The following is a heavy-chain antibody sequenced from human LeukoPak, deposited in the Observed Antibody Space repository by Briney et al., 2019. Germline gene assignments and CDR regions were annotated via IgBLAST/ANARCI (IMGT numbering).Heavy chain of an antibody. D-gene: IGHD6-19*01. Sequence: GGSLRLSCAASGFTFSSYAMSWVRQAPGKGLEWVSAISGSGGSTYYADSVKGRFTIFRDNSKNTLYLQMNSLRAEDTAVYYCARNTHSSGWYVLFYWGQGTLVTVSS. CDR2: ISGSGGST. CDR1: GFTFSSYA. J-gene: IGHJ4*02. CDR3: ARNTHSSGWYVLFY. V-gene: IGHV3-23*01.